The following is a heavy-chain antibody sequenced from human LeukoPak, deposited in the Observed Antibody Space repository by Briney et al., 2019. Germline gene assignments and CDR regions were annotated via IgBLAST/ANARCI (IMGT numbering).Heavy chain of an antibody. Sequence: GASVKVSCKASGYTFTSYDINWVRQATGQGLEWMGWMNRNSGNTGYAQKFQGRVTMTRNTSISTAYMELSSLRSEDTAVYYCARVGTMVRGVTGDWGQGTLVTVSS. CDR2: MNRNSGNT. V-gene: IGHV1-8*01. CDR1: GYTFTSYD. CDR3: ARVGTMVRGVTGD. J-gene: IGHJ4*02. D-gene: IGHD3-10*01.